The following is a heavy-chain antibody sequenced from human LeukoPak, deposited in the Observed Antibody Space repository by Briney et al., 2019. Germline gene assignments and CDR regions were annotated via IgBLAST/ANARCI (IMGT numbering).Heavy chain of an antibody. CDR2: INPDTGAT. J-gene: IGHJ4*02. CDR3: ARWYNSCWYDY. V-gene: IGHV1-2*02. D-gene: IGHD6-13*01. CDR1: GYTFGGYH. Sequence: GASVKVSCKASGYTFGGYHLLWMRQAPGQGLEWLGWINPDTGATRYGQKFQGRVTMTRDTSISTAYMELSRLRSDDTAVYYCARWYNSCWYDYWGQGTLVSVSS.